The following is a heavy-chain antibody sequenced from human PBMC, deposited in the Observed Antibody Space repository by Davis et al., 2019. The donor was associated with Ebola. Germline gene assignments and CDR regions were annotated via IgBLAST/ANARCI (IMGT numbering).Heavy chain of an antibody. CDR2: INPNSGGT. J-gene: IGHJ5*02. CDR3: ARDDTIFGVVSHNWFDP. D-gene: IGHD3-3*01. CDR1: GYTFTGYY. Sequence: ASVKVSCKASGYTFTGYYMHWVRQAPGQGLEWMGWINPNSGGTNYAQKFQGRVTMTTDTSTSTAYMELRSLRSDDTAVYYCARDDTIFGVVSHNWFDPWGQGTLVTVSS. V-gene: IGHV1-2*02.